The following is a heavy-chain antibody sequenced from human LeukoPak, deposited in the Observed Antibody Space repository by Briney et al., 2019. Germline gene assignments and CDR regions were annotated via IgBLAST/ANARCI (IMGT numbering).Heavy chain of an antibody. CDR3: ARLRGVPSDY. V-gene: IGHV4-59*12. CDR2: IYYSGST. Sequence: TSETLSLTCTVSGGSISSYYWSWIRQPPGKGLEWIGYIYYSGSTNYNPSLKSRVTISVDTSKNQFSLKLSSVTAADTAVYYCARLRGVPSDYWGQGTLVTVSS. CDR1: GGSISSYY. J-gene: IGHJ4*02. D-gene: IGHD1-1*01.